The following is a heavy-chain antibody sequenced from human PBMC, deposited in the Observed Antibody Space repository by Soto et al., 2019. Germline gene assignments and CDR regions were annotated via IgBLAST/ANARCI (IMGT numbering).Heavy chain of an antibody. D-gene: IGHD6-13*01. CDR1: GGSISSSSYY. CDR2: IYYSGST. CDR3: ARLKRWATFDP. V-gene: IGHV4-39*01. J-gene: IGHJ5*02. Sequence: LSLTCTVSGGSISSSSYYWGWIRQPPGKGLEWIGSIYYSGSTYYNPSLKSRVTISVDTSKNQFSLKRSSVTAADTAVYYCARLKRWATFDPWGQGTLVTVSS.